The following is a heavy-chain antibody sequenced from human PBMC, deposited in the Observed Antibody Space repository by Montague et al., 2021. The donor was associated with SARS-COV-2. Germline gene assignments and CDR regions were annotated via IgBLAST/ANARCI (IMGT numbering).Heavy chain of an antibody. D-gene: IGHD3-10*01. CDR3: ARDPLVVRGVSVYGMDV. CDR1: GGSISSYY. Sequence: SETLSLTCTVSGGSISSYYWSWIRQPPGKGLEWIGYIYYSGSTNYNPSLKSRVTISVDTSKNQFSLKLSSVTAADTAVYYCARDPLVVRGVSVYGMDVWGQGTTVTVSS. J-gene: IGHJ6*02. CDR2: IYYSGST. V-gene: IGHV4-59*01.